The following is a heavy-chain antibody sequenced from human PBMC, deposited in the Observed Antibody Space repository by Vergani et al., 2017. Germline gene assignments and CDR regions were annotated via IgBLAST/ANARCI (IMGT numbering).Heavy chain of an antibody. CDR2: IYQSGST. D-gene: IGHD7-27*01. CDR1: GGSISSGGYS. CDR3: AKGELTGYYGMDV. V-gene: IGHV4-30-2*01. Sequence: QLQLQESGSGLVKPSQTLSLTCAVSGGSISSGGYSWSWIRQPPGKGLEWIGYIYQSGSTYYNPSLKSRVTISVDRSKNQFSLKLSSVTAADTAVYYCAKGELTGYYGMDVWGQGTTVTVSS. J-gene: IGHJ6*02.